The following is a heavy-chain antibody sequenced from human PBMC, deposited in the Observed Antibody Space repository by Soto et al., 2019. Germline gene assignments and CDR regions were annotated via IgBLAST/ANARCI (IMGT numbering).Heavy chain of an antibody. D-gene: IGHD1-1*01. CDR1: GGSISSYY. J-gene: IGHJ4*02. V-gene: IGHV4-59*08. Sequence: PSETLSLTCTVSGGSISSYYWSWIRQPPGKGLEWIGNVYYSGSTNYNPSLKSRVTISVDTSKNQFSLKLSSVTAADTAVYYCAAEGNELFDYWGQGTLVTVSS. CDR2: VYYSGST. CDR3: AAEGNELFDY.